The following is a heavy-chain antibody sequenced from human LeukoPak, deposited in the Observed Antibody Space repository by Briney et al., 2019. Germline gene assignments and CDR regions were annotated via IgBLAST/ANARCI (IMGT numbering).Heavy chain of an antibody. D-gene: IGHD6-19*01. CDR1: GYIFTRYD. Sequence: EASVNVSCKASGYIFTRYDINWVRQATGQGLEWMGWMNPTNGDTGYAQKFQGRLTMTRSTSIKTAYMDLSSLTSEDTAVYYCATSAPAEIAVATTWGQGTLVTVSS. V-gene: IGHV1-8*01. CDR3: ATSAPAEIAVATT. J-gene: IGHJ5*02. CDR2: MNPTNGDT.